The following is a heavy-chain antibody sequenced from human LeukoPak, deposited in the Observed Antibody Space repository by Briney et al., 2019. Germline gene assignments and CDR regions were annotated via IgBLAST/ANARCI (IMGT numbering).Heavy chain of an antibody. CDR3: ARDRGLGHDY. Sequence: SETLSLTCTVSGGSISSGGYYWSWIRQHPGKGLEWIGYIYYSGSTYYNPSLKSRVTISVDTSKNQFSLKLSSVTAADTAVYYCARDRGLGHDYWGQGTLVTVSS. CDR2: IYYSGST. CDR1: GGSISSGGYY. V-gene: IGHV4-31*03. J-gene: IGHJ4*02. D-gene: IGHD3-16*01.